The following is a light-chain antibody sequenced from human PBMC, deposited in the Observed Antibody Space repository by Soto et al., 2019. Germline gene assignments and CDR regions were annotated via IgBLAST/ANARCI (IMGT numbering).Light chain of an antibody. CDR2: LGS. V-gene: IGKV2-28*01. J-gene: IGKJ2*01. Sequence: DLVMTQSPLSLPVTPGEPASISCRSSQSLLHSNGYNYLDWYLQKPGQSPQLLIYLGSNRASGVPDRFSGSGSGTDFTLKISRVEAEDVGVYYCMQDLQTPRTFGQGTKLEIK. CDR1: QSLLHSNGYNY. CDR3: MQDLQTPRT.